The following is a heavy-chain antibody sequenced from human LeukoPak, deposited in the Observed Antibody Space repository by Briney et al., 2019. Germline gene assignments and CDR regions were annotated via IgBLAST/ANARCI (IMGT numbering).Heavy chain of an antibody. Sequence: SGGSLRLSCAASGFTVSSNYMSWVPQAPGKGLEWVSVIYSGGSTDYADSVKGRFTISRDNSKNTLYLQMNSLRAEDTAVYYCARAATPVSPYYYYYYMDVGGKGTTVTIS. CDR1: GFTVSSNY. CDR2: IYSGGST. V-gene: IGHV3-53*01. J-gene: IGHJ6*03. CDR3: ARAATPVSPYYYYYYMDV.